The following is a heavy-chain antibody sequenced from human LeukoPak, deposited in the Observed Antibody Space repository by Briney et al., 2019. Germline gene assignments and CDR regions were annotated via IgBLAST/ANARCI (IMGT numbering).Heavy chain of an antibody. CDR3: AREDRDYGDAYFDY. J-gene: IGHJ4*02. CDR1: GFTFSDYY. Sequence: PGGSLRLSCAASGFTFSDYYMSWIRQAPGKGLEWVSYISSSGSTIYYADSVKGRFTIPRDNAKNSLYLQMNSLRAEDTAVYYCAREDRDYGDAYFDYWGQGTLVTVSS. V-gene: IGHV3-11*01. D-gene: IGHD4-17*01. CDR2: ISSSGSTI.